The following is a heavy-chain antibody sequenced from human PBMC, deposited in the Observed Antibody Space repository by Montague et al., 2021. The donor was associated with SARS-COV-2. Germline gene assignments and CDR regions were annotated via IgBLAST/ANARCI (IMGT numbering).Heavy chain of an antibody. V-gene: IGHV4-59*13. D-gene: IGHD3-16*02. J-gene: IGHJ5*01. Sequence: SETLSLTCTVSGDSMRSSYWNWIWQPPGKGLEHIGYTYYSGVANYNPSLRSRVTISLDTSKNQFSLNLRSVTAADTAVYYCARSVVGGTYRHTRGFDPWGQGTLVTVFS. CDR1: GDSMRSSY. CDR2: TYYSGVA. CDR3: ARSVVGGTYRHTRGFDP.